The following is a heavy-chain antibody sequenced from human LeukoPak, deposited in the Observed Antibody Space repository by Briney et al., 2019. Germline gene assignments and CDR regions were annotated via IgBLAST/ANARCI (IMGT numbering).Heavy chain of an antibody. D-gene: IGHD6-19*01. J-gene: IGHJ6*02. Sequence: SQTLSLTCAISGDRVSSNSGVWNWIRQSPSRGLEWLGRTYYRSRWFNDSALSVKSRITIYPDTSKNQVSLQLNSVTPEDTAVYYCARGVVIAVTGTRSFYYAMDVWGPGTTVTVSS. CDR1: GDRVSSNSGV. V-gene: IGHV6-1*01. CDR2: TYYRSRWFN. CDR3: ARGVVIAVTGTRSFYYAMDV.